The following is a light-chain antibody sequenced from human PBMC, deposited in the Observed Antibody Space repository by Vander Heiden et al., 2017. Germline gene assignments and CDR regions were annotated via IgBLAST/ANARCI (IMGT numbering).Light chain of an antibody. CDR3: QQSYSTPLT. CDR1: QSISNY. CDR2: AAS. J-gene: IGKJ4*01. Sequence: DIQMPQSPSSLSASVGDRVTITCRASQSISNYLNWYQQKPGKAPKLLIYAASSLQSGVPSRFSGSGSGTDFTLTISSLQPEDFATYYCQQSYSTPLTFGGGTKVEIK. V-gene: IGKV1-39*01.